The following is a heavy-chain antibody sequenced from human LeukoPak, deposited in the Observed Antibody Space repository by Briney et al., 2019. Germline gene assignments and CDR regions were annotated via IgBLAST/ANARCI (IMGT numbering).Heavy chain of an antibody. D-gene: IGHD3-3*01. CDR3: ARDHDFWSGGGY. CDR2: ISGSGGST. CDR1: GFTFSSYA. Sequence: GGSLRLSCAASGFTFSSYAMSWVRQAPGKGREWVTAISGSGGSTYYADSVKGRFTISRDNSKNTLYLQMNSLRAEDTAVYYCARDHDFWSGGGYWGQGTLVTVSS. V-gene: IGHV3-23*01. J-gene: IGHJ4*02.